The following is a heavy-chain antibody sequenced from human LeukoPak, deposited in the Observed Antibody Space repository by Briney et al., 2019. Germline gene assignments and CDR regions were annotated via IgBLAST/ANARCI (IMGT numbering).Heavy chain of an antibody. V-gene: IGHV5-51*01. CDR2: IYPSDSDT. CDR1: EYSFATYW. Sequence: GESLKISCEGSEYSFATYWIAWLRQMPGKGLEWMGIIYPSDSDTRYSPSFQGQVTISADKSIKTAYLQWSSLKASDTAMYYCARPLQGIVGATGFDYWGQGTLVTVSS. J-gene: IGHJ4*02. CDR3: ARPLQGIVGATGFDY. D-gene: IGHD1-26*01.